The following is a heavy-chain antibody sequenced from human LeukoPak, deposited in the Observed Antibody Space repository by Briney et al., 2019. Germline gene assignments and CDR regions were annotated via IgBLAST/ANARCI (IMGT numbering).Heavy chain of an antibody. V-gene: IGHV5-51*01. CDR3: ASQLLTHSYSSGWFDAFDI. CDR2: IYPGDSDN. D-gene: IGHD6-19*01. CDR1: GYSFTSYW. J-gene: IGHJ3*02. Sequence: GESLKISCKGSGYSFTSYWTGWVRQMPGKGLEGMGVIYPGDSDNRYSPSFQGQVTISADKSISTAYLQWSSLKASDTAMYYCASQLLTHSYSSGWFDAFDIWGQGTMVTASS.